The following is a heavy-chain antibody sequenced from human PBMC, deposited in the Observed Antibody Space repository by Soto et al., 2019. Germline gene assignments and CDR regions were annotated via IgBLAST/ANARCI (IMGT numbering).Heavy chain of an antibody. J-gene: IGHJ5*02. D-gene: IGHD6-13*01. CDR2: INPNSGGT. V-gene: IGHV1-2*02. CDR3: ARDPGQGHSSSWYFS. CDR1: GYTFTGYY. Sequence: ASVKVSCKASGYTFTGYYMHWVRQAPGQGLEWMGWINPNSGGTNYAQKFQGRVTMTRDTSISTAYMELSRLRSDDTAVYYCARDPGQGHSSSWYFSWGQGTLVTVSS.